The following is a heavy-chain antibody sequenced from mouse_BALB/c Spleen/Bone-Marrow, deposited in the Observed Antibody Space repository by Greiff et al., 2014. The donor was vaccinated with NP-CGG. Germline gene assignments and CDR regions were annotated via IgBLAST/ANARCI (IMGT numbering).Heavy chain of an antibody. CDR2: ISDGGSYT. Sequence: EVQLQESGGGLVKPGGSLKLSCAASGFTFSDYYMYWVRQTPEKRLEWVATISDGGSYTYYPDSVKGRFTISRDNAKNNLYLQMSSLKSEDTAMYYCARDRRITTATYAMDYRGLGPSVTVSS. D-gene: IGHD1-2*01. J-gene: IGHJ4*01. V-gene: IGHV5-4*02. CDR1: GFTFSDYY. CDR3: ARDRRITTATYAMDY.